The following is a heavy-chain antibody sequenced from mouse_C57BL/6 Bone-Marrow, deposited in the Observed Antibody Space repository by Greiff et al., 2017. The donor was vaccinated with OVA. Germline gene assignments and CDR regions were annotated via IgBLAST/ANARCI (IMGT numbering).Heavy chain of an antibody. V-gene: IGHV1-82*01. CDR1: GYAFSSSW. J-gene: IGHJ2*01. Sequence: QVQLKQSGPELVKPGASVKISCKASGYAFSSSWMNWVKQRPGKGLEWIGRIYPGDGDTNYNGKFKGKATLTADKSSSTAYMQLSSLTSEDSAVYFCARSLYDRGDYWGQGTTLTVSS. D-gene: IGHD2-12*01. CDR3: ARSLYDRGDY. CDR2: IYPGDGDT.